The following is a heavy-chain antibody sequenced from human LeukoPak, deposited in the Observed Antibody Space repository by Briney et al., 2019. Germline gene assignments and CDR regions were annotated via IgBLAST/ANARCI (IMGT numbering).Heavy chain of an antibody. J-gene: IGHJ4*02. D-gene: IGHD3-22*01. CDR1: GFTFSSYS. Sequence: GGSLRLSCAASGFTFSSYSMNWVRQAPGKGLEWVSSISSSSSYIYYADSVKGRFTISRDNAKNSLYLQMNSLRAEDTAVYYCARGGFDSSGYYYPPTGFDYWGQGTLVTVSS. CDR2: ISSSSSYI. CDR3: ARGGFDSSGYYYPPTGFDY. V-gene: IGHV3-21*01.